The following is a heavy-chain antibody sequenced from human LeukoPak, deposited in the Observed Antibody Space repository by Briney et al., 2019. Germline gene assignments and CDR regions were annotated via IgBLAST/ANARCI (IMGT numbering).Heavy chain of an antibody. D-gene: IGHD5-18*01. CDR3: ASTRSWHRYGYGY. CDR2: IHPGDSDT. CDR1: GYSFTSNS. J-gene: IGHJ4*02. V-gene: IGHV5-51*01. Sequence: PGESLKISCKASGYSFTSNSIGWVRQMPGKGLEWMGIIHPGDSDTRYSPSFEGQVTISADKSISTAYLQWSSLKASDTAMYYCASTRSWHRYGYGYWGQGTLVTVSS.